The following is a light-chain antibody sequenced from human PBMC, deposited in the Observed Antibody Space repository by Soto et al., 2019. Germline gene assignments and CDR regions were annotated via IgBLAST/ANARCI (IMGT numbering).Light chain of an antibody. J-gene: IGLJ1*01. CDR3: ASYTSRSTLV. CDR1: SIDVGGYDF. Sequence: QSALTQPASVSGSPGQSITISCTGSSIDVGGYDFVSWYQHHPGKAPRLMIFDVSNRPSAVSNRFSGSKSGNTASLTISGLQAEDEGDYYCASYTSRSTLVFGTGTKVTVL. CDR2: DVS. V-gene: IGLV2-14*03.